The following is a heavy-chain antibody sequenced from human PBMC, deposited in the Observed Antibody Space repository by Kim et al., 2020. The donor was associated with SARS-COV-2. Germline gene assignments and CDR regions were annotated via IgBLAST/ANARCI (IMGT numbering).Heavy chain of an antibody. D-gene: IGHD3-16*02. V-gene: IGHV1-69*13. CDR1: GGTFSSYA. CDR3: ARVIHDYVWGSYRYLDP. Sequence: SVKVSCKASGGTFSSYAISWVRQAPGQGLEWMGGIIPIFGTANYAQKFQGRVTITADESTSTAYMELSSLRSEDTAVYYCARVIHDYVWGSYRYLDPWGQGTLVTVSS. J-gene: IGHJ5*02. CDR2: IIPIFGTA.